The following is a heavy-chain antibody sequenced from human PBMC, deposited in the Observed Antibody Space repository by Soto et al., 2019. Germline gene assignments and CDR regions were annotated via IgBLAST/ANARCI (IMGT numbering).Heavy chain of an antibody. J-gene: IGHJ4*02. CDR2: VYYSGST. D-gene: IGHD5-12*01. V-gene: IGHV4-59*08. CDR3: ARHHSYSGPYYFDS. CDR1: GASISRYY. Sequence: SETLSLTCTVSGASISRYYWSWIRQPPGKALEWIGYVYYSGSTNYNPSLKSRVTISVDTSKNQFSLKLTSVTAADTAVYYCARHHSYSGPYYFDSWGQGTLVTVSS.